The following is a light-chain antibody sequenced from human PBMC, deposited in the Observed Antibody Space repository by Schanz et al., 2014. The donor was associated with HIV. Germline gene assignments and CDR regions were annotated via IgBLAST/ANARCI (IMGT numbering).Light chain of an antibody. J-gene: IGLJ2*01. Sequence: QSVLTQPPSVSGAPGQRVTISCTGSSSNIGAGYDVHWYKQLPETAPKLLMFGNNNRPSGVPDRYSGSKSDTSASLAITGLQAEDEADYYCQSFDSSVRNVVFGGGTKVTVL. V-gene: IGLV1-40*01. CDR1: SSNIGAGYD. CDR2: GNN. CDR3: QSFDSSVRNVV.